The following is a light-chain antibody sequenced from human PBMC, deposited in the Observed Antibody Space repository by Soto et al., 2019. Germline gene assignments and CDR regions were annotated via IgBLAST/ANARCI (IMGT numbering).Light chain of an antibody. CDR2: DTS. Sequence: EMVLTQSPDTLSLSPGERATLSCRASQSVSRNFLAWYQQKPGQAPRLLMYDTSSRATGIPDRFSGSGSGTDFTLTISRLEPEDFAVYYCQQYGSSPWTFGQGTKVDIK. CDR1: QSVSRNF. J-gene: IGKJ1*01. V-gene: IGKV3-20*01. CDR3: QQYGSSPWT.